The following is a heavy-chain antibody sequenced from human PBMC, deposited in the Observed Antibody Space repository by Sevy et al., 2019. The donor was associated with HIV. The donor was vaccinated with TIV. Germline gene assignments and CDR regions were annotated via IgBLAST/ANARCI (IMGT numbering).Heavy chain of an antibody. CDR3: ARRTDGYNGHAFDI. Sequence: SETLSLTCTVFGGSMSNSRYYWGWIRQPPGKGLEWIGSVDYSGSTYYNPSLKSRVTIFVDTSKSQFSLKLTSVTAADTAVYYCARRTDGYNGHAFDIWGHGTMVTVSS. J-gene: IGHJ3*02. CDR2: VDYSGST. CDR1: GGSMSNSRYY. D-gene: IGHD5-12*01. V-gene: IGHV4-39*01.